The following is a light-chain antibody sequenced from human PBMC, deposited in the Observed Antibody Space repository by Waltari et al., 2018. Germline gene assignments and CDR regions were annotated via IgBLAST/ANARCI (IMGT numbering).Light chain of an antibody. V-gene: IGKV4-1*01. J-gene: IGKJ1*01. CDR1: QSVLYSSNNKNH. CDR2: WAS. CDR3: QQYYSLPLT. Sequence: DIVMTQSPDSLAVSLGERATINCKSSQSVLYSSNNKNHLAWYQQKPGQPPKLLVYWASTRESGVPDRFSGSGSGTDFTLTISSLQAEDVAVYYCQQYYSLPLTFGQGTKVEIK.